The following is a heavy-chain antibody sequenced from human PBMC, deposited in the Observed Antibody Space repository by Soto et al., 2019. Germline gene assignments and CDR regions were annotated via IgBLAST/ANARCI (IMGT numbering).Heavy chain of an antibody. CDR2: ISSSSTI. J-gene: IGHJ6*02. CDR3: AREYYDSSDYYYGMDV. V-gene: IGHV3-48*02. D-gene: IGHD3-22*01. CDR1: GFTFSSYS. Sequence: GGSLRLSCAASGFTFSSYSMNWVRQAPGKGLEWVSYISSSSTIYYADSVKGRFTISRDNAKNSLYLQMNSLRDEDTAVYYCAREYYDSSDYYYGMDVWGQGTTVTVSS.